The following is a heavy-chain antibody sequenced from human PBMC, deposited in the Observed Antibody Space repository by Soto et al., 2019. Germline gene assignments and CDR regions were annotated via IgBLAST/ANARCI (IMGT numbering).Heavy chain of an antibody. J-gene: IGHJ4*02. D-gene: IGHD5-12*01. CDR1: GYSFTSYL. CDR3: ARSGGYSGYEYFDN. V-gene: IGHV5-51*01. Sequence: GDSLKISCKCSGYSFTSYLFGWVPQMPGKGLEWMGRISPGDSDTRYSPSFQGQVTISADKSISTAYLQWSSLKASDTAMYYCARSGGYSGYEYFDNWGQETLVTVSS. CDR2: ISPGDSDT.